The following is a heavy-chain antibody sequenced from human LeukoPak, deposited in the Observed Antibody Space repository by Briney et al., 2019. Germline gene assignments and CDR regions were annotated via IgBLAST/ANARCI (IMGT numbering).Heavy chain of an antibody. J-gene: IGHJ6*02. CDR2: ISGSGGSA. CDR3: AKAIYSSSRMDV. Sequence: GGSLRLSCAASGFTFSSYAMSWVRQAPGKGLEWVSAISGSGGSAYYADSVKGRFTISRDNSKNTLYLQMNSLRAEDTAVYYCAKAIYSSSRMDVWGQGTTVTVSS. CDR1: GFTFSSYA. D-gene: IGHD6-13*01. V-gene: IGHV3-23*01.